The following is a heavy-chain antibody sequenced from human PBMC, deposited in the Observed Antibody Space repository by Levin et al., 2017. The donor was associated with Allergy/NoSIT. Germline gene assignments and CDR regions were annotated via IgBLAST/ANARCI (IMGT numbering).Heavy chain of an antibody. V-gene: IGHV3-7*01. J-gene: IGHJ3*01. CDR3: TREGLPNASNF. Sequence: GGSLRLSCEVSGFSFNIYWMSWVRQAPGKGLEWVANINQDGSVRFYVDSVRGRFTISRDNARNSLYLQMNSLRDEDTAMYHCTREGLPNASNFWGQGTMVTDSS. D-gene: IGHD3-16*01. CDR1: GFSFNIYW. CDR2: INQDGSVR.